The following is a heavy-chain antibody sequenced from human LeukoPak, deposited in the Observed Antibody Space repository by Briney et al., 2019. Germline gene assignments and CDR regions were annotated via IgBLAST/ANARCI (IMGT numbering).Heavy chain of an antibody. J-gene: IGHJ6*03. Sequence: GGSLRLSCAASGFTVSSNYMSWVRQAPGKGLEWVSLIYSGGSTYYADSVKGRFTISRDNSKNTLYLQMNSLRAEDTAVYYCARDASSTSDYYYYMDVWGKGTTVTVSS. D-gene: IGHD5/OR15-5a*01. CDR3: ARDASSTSDYYYYMDV. CDR2: IYSGGST. CDR1: GFTVSSNY. V-gene: IGHV3-53*01.